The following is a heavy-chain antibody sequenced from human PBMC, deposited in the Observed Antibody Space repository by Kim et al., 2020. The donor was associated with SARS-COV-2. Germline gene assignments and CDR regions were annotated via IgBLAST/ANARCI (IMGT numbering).Heavy chain of an antibody. CDR2: IIPIFGTA. CDR3: ARDGYYGSGSYYGSFDY. V-gene: IGHV1-69*13. CDR1: GGTFSSYA. D-gene: IGHD3-10*01. Sequence: SVKVSCKASGGTFSSYAISWVRQAPGQGLEWMGGIIPIFGTANYAQKFQGRVTITADESTSTAYMELSSLRSEDTAVYYCARDGYYGSGSYYGSFDYWGQGTLVTVSS. J-gene: IGHJ4*02.